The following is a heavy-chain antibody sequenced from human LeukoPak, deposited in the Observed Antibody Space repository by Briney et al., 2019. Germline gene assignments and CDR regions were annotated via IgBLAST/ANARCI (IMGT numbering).Heavy chain of an antibody. J-gene: IGHJ4*02. Sequence: PGGSLRLSCAASGFTFSSYEMNWVRQAPGKGLEWVSYISSSGSTIYYADSVKGRFTISRDNAKNSLYLQMNSLRAEDTAVYYCAREGYYYDSSGWDWGQGTLVTVSS. V-gene: IGHV3-48*03. D-gene: IGHD3-22*01. CDR3: AREGYYYDSSGWD. CDR1: GFTFSSYE. CDR2: ISSSGSTI.